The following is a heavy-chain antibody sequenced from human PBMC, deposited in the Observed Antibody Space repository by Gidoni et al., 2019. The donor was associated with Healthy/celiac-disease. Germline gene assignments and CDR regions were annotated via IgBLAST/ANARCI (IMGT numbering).Heavy chain of an antibody. CDR3: ARGGVVAGPPNWFDP. V-gene: IGHV4-4*07. D-gene: IGHD2-21*01. J-gene: IGHJ5*02. CDR2: IYTSGST. CDR1: GGSISSYY. Sequence: QVQLQESGPGLVKPSETLSLTCTVSGGSISSYYWSWIRQPAGKGLEWIGRIYTSGSTNYNPSLKSRVTMSVDTSKNQFSLKLSSVTAADTAVYYCARGGVVAGPPNWFDPWGQGTLVTVSS.